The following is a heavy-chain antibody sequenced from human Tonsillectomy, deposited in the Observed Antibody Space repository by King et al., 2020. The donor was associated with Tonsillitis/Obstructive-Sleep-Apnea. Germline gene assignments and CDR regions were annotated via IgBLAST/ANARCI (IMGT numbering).Heavy chain of an antibody. Sequence: VQLQQWGAGLLKPSETLSLTCAVYGGSFSGYYWSWIRQPPGKGLEWIGEINHSGSTNYNPSLKSRVTISVDTSKNQFSLKLSSVTAAETAVYYCARGLTDIVVVPDGGYYMDVWGKGTTVTVSS. CDR3: ARGLTDIVVVPDGGYYMDV. J-gene: IGHJ6*03. CDR1: GGSFSGYY. V-gene: IGHV4-34*01. D-gene: IGHD2-2*01. CDR2: INHSGST.